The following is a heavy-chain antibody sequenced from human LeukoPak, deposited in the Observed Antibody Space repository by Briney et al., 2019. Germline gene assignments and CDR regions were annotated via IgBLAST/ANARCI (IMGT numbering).Heavy chain of an antibody. Sequence: GGSLRLSCGASGFTFSSYAMTWVRQAPGKGLEWVSAISGTGGYTYYTDSVKGRFTISRDNSKNTLYLEMNSLKVEDTAIYYCAKATGTLGNWGQGTLVTVSS. D-gene: IGHD1-1*01. CDR3: AKATGTLGN. J-gene: IGHJ4*02. V-gene: IGHV3-23*01. CDR1: GFTFSSYA. CDR2: ISGTGGYT.